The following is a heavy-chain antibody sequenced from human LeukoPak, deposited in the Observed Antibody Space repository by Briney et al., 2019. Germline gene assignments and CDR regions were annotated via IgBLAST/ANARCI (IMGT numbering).Heavy chain of an antibody. CDR1: GSTFSTFA. CDR3: AKDPEQLIGYCSGGTCSLRY. V-gene: IGHV3-23*01. CDR2: ISGSGTST. D-gene: IGHD2-15*01. Sequence: GGSLRLPCAASGSTFSTFAMSWVRQAPGKGLEWVSTISGSGTSTYFADSVKGRFTIPRDNSKNTLYLQMNSLRAEDTAVYYCAKDPEQLIGYCSGGTCSLRYWGQGTLVTVSS. J-gene: IGHJ4*02.